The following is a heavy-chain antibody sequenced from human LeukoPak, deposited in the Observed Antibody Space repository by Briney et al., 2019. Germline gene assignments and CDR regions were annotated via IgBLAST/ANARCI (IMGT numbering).Heavy chain of an antibody. CDR2: VRSSGTT. Sequence: SQTLSLTCSVSAGSTSSGGYYWSWIRQYPGKGLEWIGYVRSSGTTYYNPSLKGRVAMSVDTSKNQFSLKLNSVTAADTAIYSCARQIPNGPLDSWGQGTLVSVSS. CDR1: AGSTSSGGYY. V-gene: IGHV4-31*03. J-gene: IGHJ5*01. CDR3: ARQIPNGPLDS.